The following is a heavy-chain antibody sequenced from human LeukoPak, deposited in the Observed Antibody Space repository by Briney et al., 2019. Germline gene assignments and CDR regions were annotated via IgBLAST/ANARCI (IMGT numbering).Heavy chain of an antibody. V-gene: IGHV1-2*02. CDR2: INPNSGGT. CDR1: GYTFTGYY. D-gene: IGHD2-2*01. CDR3: ARACSNIRCHAFDE. J-gene: IGHJ4*02. Sequence: ASVKVSCEASGYTFTGYYIHWVRQAPGQGLEWMGWINPNSGGTNYAQKFQGRVTMTRDTSNSTAYMELARLRSDDTAVYYCARACSNIRCHAFDEGGQGTLVTVP.